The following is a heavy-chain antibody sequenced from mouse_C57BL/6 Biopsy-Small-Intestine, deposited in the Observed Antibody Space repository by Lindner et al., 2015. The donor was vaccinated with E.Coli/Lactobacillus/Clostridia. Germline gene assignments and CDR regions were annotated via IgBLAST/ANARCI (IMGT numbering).Heavy chain of an antibody. Sequence: VQLQESGAELARPGTSVKLSCKASGYTFTSYGISWVKQRTGQGLEWIGEIYPRSVNTFYNEKFKGKATLTADKSSSTAYMELRSLTSEDSAVYFCASGYYGKDYAMDYWGQGTSVTVSS. J-gene: IGHJ4*01. CDR1: GYTFTSYG. CDR2: IYPRSVNT. V-gene: IGHV1-81*01. CDR3: ASGYYGKDYAMDY. D-gene: IGHD2-1*01.